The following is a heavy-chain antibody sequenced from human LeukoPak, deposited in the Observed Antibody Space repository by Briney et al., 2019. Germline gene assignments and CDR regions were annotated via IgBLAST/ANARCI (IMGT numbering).Heavy chain of an antibody. CDR1: GDSISSGNYY. V-gene: IGHV4-38-2*02. CDR2: IYHSGST. D-gene: IGHD2-15*01. J-gene: IGHJ5*02. CDR3: ARVRVCSGGSCYRANWFDP. Sequence: SETLSLTCTVSGDSISSGNYYWSWIRQPAGKGLEWIGSIYHSGSTYYNPSLKSRVTISVDTSKNQFSLKLSSVTAADTAVYYCARVRVCSGGSCYRANWFDPWGQGTLVTVSS.